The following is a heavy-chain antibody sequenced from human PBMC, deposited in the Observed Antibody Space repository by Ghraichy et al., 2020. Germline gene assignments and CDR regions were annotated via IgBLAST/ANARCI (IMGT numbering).Heavy chain of an antibody. Sequence: SETLSLTCTVSGGSISSSSYYWGWIRQPPGKGLEWIGSIYYSGSTYYNPSLKSRVTISVDTSKNQFSLKLSSVTAADTAVYYCARYIVVVTAIHYYYYGMDVWGQGTTVTVSS. J-gene: IGHJ6*02. V-gene: IGHV4-39*07. CDR2: IYYSGST. D-gene: IGHD2-21*02. CDR1: GGSISSSSYY. CDR3: ARYIVVVTAIHYYYYGMDV.